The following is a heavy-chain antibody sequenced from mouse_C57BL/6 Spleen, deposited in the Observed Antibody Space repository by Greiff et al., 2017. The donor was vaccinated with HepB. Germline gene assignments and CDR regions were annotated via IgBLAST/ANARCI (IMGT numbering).Heavy chain of an antibody. CDR3: TIYYGNYGYFDY. Sequence: EVKLVESGTVLARPGASVKMSCKTSGYTFTSYWMHWVKQRPGQGLEWIGAIYPGNSDTSYNQKFKGKAKLTAVTSASTAYMELSSLTNEDSAVYYCTIYYGNYGYFDYWGQGTTLTVSS. J-gene: IGHJ2*01. D-gene: IGHD2-1*01. V-gene: IGHV1-5*01. CDR2: IYPGNSDT. CDR1: GYTFTSYW.